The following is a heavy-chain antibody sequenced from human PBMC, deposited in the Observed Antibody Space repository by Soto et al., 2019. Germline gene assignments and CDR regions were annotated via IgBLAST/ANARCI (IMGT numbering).Heavy chain of an antibody. V-gene: IGHV4-30-4*01. J-gene: IGHJ4*02. D-gene: IGHD3-16*02. CDR3: AREPISSLSRGFEY. CDR1: GGSISSGYFY. CDR2: IYYSGST. Sequence: TLSLTCTVSGGSISSGYFYWSWIRQPPGKGLEWIGYIYYSGSTYYNPSLKGRVTISVDTSKNQFSLKLSSVTAADKAVYYCAREPISSLSRGFEYWGQGTLVTVSS.